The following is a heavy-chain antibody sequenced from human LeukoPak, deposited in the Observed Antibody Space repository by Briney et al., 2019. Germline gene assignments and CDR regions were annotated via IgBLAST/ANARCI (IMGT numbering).Heavy chain of an antibody. Sequence: GGSLRLSCAASGFTFSSYRMSWVRQAPGKGLEWVANIKQDGSEKYHVDSVKGRFTISRDNTKNSLYLQMNSLRAEDTAVYYCAREMYYYDHGAFDIWGQGTMVTVSS. J-gene: IGHJ3*02. D-gene: IGHD3-22*01. V-gene: IGHV3-7*01. CDR2: IKQDGSEK. CDR1: GFTFSSYR. CDR3: AREMYYYDHGAFDI.